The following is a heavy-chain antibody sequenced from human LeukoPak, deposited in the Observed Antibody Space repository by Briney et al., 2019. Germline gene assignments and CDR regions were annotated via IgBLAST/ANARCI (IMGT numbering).Heavy chain of an antibody. CDR3: ARGHNWGSPPPDY. J-gene: IGHJ4*02. CDR2: IYYSGST. CDR1: GGSISGNY. D-gene: IGHD7-27*01. Sequence: PSETLSLTCTVSGGSISGNYWSWIRQPPGRGLEWIGYIYYSGSTNYNPSLKSRVTISVDTSKNQFSLKLSSVTAADTAVYYCARGHNWGSPPPDYWGQGTLVTVSS. V-gene: IGHV4-59*01.